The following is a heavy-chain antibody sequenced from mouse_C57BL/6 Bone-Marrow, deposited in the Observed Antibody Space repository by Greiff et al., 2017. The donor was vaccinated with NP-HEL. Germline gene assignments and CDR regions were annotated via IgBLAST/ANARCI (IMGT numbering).Heavy chain of an antibody. Sequence: QVQLQQPGAELVKPGASVKMSCKASGYTFTSYWITWVKQRPGQGLEWIGDIYPGSGSTNYNEKFKSKATLTVDTSSSTAYMQLSSLTSEDSAVYYCAGRGGDDGYFDYGGQGTTLTVSS. V-gene: IGHV1-55*01. J-gene: IGHJ2*01. CDR1: GYTFTSYW. CDR3: AGRGGDDGYFDY. CDR2: IYPGSGST.